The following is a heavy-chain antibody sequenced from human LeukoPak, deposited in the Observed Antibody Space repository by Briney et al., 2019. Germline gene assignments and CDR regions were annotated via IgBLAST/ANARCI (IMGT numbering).Heavy chain of an antibody. V-gene: IGHV1-69*13. D-gene: IGHD2-15*01. CDR3: ARDRGYCSGGSCYSFDY. CDR2: IIPIFGTA. CDR1: GGTFSSNA. Sequence: SVKVSCKASGGTFSSNAISWVRQAPGQGLEWMGGIIPIFGTANYAQKFQGRVTITADESTSTAYMELSSLRSEDTAVYYCARDRGYCSGGSCYSFDYWGQGTLVTVSS. J-gene: IGHJ4*02.